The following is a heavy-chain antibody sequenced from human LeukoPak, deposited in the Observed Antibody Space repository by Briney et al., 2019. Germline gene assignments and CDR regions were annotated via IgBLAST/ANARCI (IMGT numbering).Heavy chain of an antibody. CDR2: TRSKAYGGTT. J-gene: IGHJ4*02. D-gene: IGHD6-13*01. CDR1: GFTFGDYA. V-gene: IGHV3-49*03. CDR3: TRRSSWDLLDY. Sequence: PGGSLRLSCAASGFTFGDYAMGWFRQAPGKGLEWVGFTRSKAYGGTTEYAASVKGRFTISRDDSKSIAYLQMNSLKTEDTAVYYCTRRSSWDLLDYWGQGTLVTVSS.